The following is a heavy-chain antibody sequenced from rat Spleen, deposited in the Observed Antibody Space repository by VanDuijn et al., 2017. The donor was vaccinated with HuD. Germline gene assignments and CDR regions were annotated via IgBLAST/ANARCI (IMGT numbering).Heavy chain of an antibody. CDR1: GFSLSNYG. J-gene: IGHJ2*01. CDR3: ASGRRAKDY. V-gene: IGHV2-13*01. D-gene: IGHD1-11*01. CDR2: IWDNGSP. Sequence: QVQLKESGPGLVQPSQTLSLTCTVSGFSLSNYGVIWVRQPPGKGLEWMGVIWDNGSPNYNSALKSRLSISRDTSKSQVFLKMNSLQTEDTAMYFCASGRRAKDYWGQGVMVTVSS.